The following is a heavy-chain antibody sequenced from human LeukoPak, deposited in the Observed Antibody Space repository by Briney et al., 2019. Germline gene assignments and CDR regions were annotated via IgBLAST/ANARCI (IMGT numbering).Heavy chain of an antibody. Sequence: GGSLRLSCAASGFTFSDYYMSWVRQAPGKGLEWVSSISSSSNYIYYADSVKGRFTISRDNAKNSLFLQMNSLRAEDTAVYYCARGGVPYYYYYMDVWGKGTTVTVSS. V-gene: IGHV3-11*06. CDR3: ARGGVPYYYYYMDV. CDR2: ISSSSNYI. J-gene: IGHJ6*03. D-gene: IGHD2-8*01. CDR1: GFTFSDYY.